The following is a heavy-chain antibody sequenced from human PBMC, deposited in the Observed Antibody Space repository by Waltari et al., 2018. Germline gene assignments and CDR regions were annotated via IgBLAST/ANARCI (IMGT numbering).Heavy chain of an antibody. J-gene: IGHJ6*03. Sequence: QVQLQQWGAGLLRPSETLSLTCAVYGGSFSGYHWSWIRQPPGKGLEWIGEINHSGSTNYNPSLKGRVTISVDTSKNQFSLKLSSVTAADTAVYYCARRKSSSALFYSYYYMDVWGEGTTVTISS. CDR2: INHSGST. CDR1: GGSFSGYH. V-gene: IGHV4-34*01. D-gene: IGHD6-6*01. CDR3: ARRKSSSALFYSYYYMDV.